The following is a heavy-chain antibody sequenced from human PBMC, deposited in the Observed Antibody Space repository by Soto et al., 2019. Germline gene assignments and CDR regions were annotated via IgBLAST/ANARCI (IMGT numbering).Heavy chain of an antibody. J-gene: IGHJ4*02. V-gene: IGHV4-30-2*01. CDR2: IYHSGST. Sequence: QLQLQESGSGLVKPSQTLSLTCAVSGGSISSGGYSWSWIRQPPGTGLEWIGYIYHSGSTYYNPSLKSRVTISVDRSKNQFSLKLSSVTAADTAVYYCARAISGYTPYFDYWGQGTLVTVSS. CDR3: ARAISGYTPYFDY. D-gene: IGHD3-22*01. CDR1: GGSISSGGYS.